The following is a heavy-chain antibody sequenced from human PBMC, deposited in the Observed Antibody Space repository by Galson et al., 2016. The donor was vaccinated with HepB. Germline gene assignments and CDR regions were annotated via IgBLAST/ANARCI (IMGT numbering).Heavy chain of an antibody. D-gene: IGHD3-3*01. J-gene: IGHJ2*01. CDR3: ARIFGIVPAPSYWYFDL. CDR1: GNIFSSYW. CDR2: IYPRDSDT. V-gene: IGHV5-51*01. Sequence: QSGAEVKKPGESLKISCKSSGNIFSSYWIAWVRQMPGKGLEWMGSIYPRDSDTRYSPSFQGQVTISADKSISTAFLQWSSLSASDTAIYYCARIFGIVPAPSYWYFDLWGRGTLVTVSS.